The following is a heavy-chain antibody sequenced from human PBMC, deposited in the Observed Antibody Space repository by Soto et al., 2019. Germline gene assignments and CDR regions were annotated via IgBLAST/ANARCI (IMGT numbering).Heavy chain of an antibody. CDR3: ARTGTIWSGYLSPTDYYYYYYMDV. Sequence: ASVKVSCKASGDTFTSYDINWVRQATGQGLEWMGWMNPNSGNTGYAQKFQGRVTMTRNTSISTAYMELSSLRSEDTAVYYCARTGTIWSGYLSPTDYYYYYYMDVWGKGTTVTVSS. D-gene: IGHD3-3*01. CDR2: MNPNSGNT. J-gene: IGHJ6*03. V-gene: IGHV1-8*01. CDR1: GDTFTSYD.